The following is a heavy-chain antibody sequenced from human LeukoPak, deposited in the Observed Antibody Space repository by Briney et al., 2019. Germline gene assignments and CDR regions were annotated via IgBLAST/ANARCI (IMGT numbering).Heavy chain of an antibody. V-gene: IGHV1-18*01. CDR1: GYTFTSYG. D-gene: IGHD6-13*01. CDR3: AREDIRYSSTLWSGGFAFDI. Sequence: ASVKVSCKASGYTFTSYGISWVRQAPGQGLEWMGWISAYNGNTNYAQKLQGRVTMTTDISTSTAYMELSSLRSEDTAVYYCAREDIRYSSTLWSGGFAFDIWGQGTMVTVSS. CDR2: ISAYNGNT. J-gene: IGHJ3*02.